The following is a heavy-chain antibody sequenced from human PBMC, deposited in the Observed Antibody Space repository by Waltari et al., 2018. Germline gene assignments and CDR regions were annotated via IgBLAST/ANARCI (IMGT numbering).Heavy chain of an antibody. CDR1: GYTFTDYY. CDR3: ATSPLRFLEWVNWFDP. V-gene: IGHV1-69-2*01. J-gene: IGHJ5*02. D-gene: IGHD3-3*01. CDR2: VDPEDGET. Sequence: EVQLVQSGAEVKKPGATVKISCKASGYTFTDYYMHWVQQSPGKGLEWMGRVDPEDGETIYEEKFKGKVTITADTSTDTAYMELTSLRSEDTAVYYCATSPLRFLEWVNWFDPWGQGTLVTVSS.